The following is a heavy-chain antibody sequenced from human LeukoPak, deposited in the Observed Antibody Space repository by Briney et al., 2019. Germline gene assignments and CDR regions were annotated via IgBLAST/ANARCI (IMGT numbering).Heavy chain of an antibody. CDR3: ARGYFSSSGRGMDV. CDR2: IKQDGSEK. Sequence: GGSLRLSCEASGFTFNNYWMSWVRQAPRKGLEWVANIKQDGSEKSYVNSVKGRFTISRDNAKNSLFLQMDSLRAEDAAVYYCARGYFSSSGRGMDVWGQGTTVTVSS. J-gene: IGHJ6*02. D-gene: IGHD6-13*01. V-gene: IGHV3-7*01. CDR1: GFTFNNYW.